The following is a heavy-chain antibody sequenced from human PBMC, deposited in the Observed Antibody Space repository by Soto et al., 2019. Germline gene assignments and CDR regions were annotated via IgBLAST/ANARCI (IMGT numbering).Heavy chain of an antibody. D-gene: IGHD2-15*01. V-gene: IGHV4-39*01. CDR2: IYYSGST. CDR1: GGSISSSSYY. J-gene: IGHJ5*02. Sequence: SETLSLTCTVSGGSISSSSYYWGWIRQPPGKGLEWIGSIYYSGSTYYNPSLKSRVTISVDTSKNQFSLKLSSVTAADTAVYYCARHIVVVVAATRNWFDPWGQGTLVTVS. CDR3: ARHIVVVVAATRNWFDP.